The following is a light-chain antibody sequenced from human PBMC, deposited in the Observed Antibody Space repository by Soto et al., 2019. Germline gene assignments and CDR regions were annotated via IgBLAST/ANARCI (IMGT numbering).Light chain of an antibody. CDR3: CSYASSLGDGV. CDR2: GNS. J-gene: IGLJ3*02. V-gene: IGLV1-40*01. CDR1: SSNIGAGYD. Sequence: QSVLTQPPSVSGAPGQRVTISCTGSSSNIGAGYDVHWYQQLPGTAPKLLIYGNSNRPSGVPDRFSGSKSGTSASLAITGLQGEDEAYYYCCSYASSLGDGVLGGGT.